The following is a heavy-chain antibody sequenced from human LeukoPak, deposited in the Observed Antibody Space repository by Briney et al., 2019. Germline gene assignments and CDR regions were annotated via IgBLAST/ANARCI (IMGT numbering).Heavy chain of an antibody. CDR3: ATLNYDILTGYLYYFDY. D-gene: IGHD3-9*01. J-gene: IGHJ4*02. CDR1: GYTLTELS. V-gene: IGHV1-24*01. CDR2: SDPEDGET. Sequence: ASVRVSCKVSGYTLTELSMHWVRQAPGKGLEWMGGSDPEDGETIYAQKFQGRVTMTEDTSTDTAYMELSSLRSEDTAVYYCATLNYDILTGYLYYFDYWGQGTLVTVSS.